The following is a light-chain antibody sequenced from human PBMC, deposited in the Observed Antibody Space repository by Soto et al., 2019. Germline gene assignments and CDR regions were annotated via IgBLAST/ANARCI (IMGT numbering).Light chain of an antibody. CDR3: QQYHTWPIT. V-gene: IGKV3-15*01. Sequence: EIVMTQSPATLSVAPGERVPLSCRASQGVSRKLAWYQHKSGQAPRLLISGASAEATGIPARFSGSGSGTEFTLTISSLQSEDCAIYYCQQYHTWPITFGGCTKVEIK. J-gene: IGKJ4*01. CDR1: QGVSRK. CDR2: GAS.